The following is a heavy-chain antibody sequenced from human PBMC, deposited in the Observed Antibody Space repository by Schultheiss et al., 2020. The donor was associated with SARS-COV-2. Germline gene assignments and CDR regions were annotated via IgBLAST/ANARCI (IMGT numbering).Heavy chain of an antibody. CDR2: INHSGST. Sequence: SETLSLTCTVSGGSISSYYWSWIRQPAGKGLEWIGEINHSGSTNYNPSLKSRVTISVDTSKNQFSLKLSSVTAADTAVYYCASPRYDFWSGYYRGWGMDVWGKGTTVTVSS. CDR1: GGSISSYY. V-gene: IGHV4-34*01. D-gene: IGHD3-3*01. J-gene: IGHJ6*03. CDR3: ASPRYDFWSGYYRGWGMDV.